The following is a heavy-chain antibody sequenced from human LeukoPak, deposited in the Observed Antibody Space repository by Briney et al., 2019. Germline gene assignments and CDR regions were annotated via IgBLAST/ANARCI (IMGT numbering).Heavy chain of an antibody. J-gene: IGHJ3*02. CDR2: FDPEDGET. Sequence: ASVKVSCKVSGYTLTELSMHWVRQAPGKGLEWMGGFDPEDGETIYAQKFQGRVTMTEDTSTDTAYMELSSLKASDTAMYYCAKVFNYGSGSYYNPTNDAFDIWGQGTMVTVSS. CDR3: AKVFNYGSGSYYNPTNDAFDI. V-gene: IGHV1-24*01. CDR1: GYTLTELS. D-gene: IGHD3-10*01.